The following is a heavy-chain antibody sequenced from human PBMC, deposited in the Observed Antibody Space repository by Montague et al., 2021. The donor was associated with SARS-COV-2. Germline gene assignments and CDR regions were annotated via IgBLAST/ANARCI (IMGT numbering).Heavy chain of an antibody. CDR2: IWYDGSNK. J-gene: IGHJ4*02. Sequence: SLRLSCAASGFTFSSYGMHWVRQAPGKGLEWVAVIWYDGSNKYYADSVKGRFTISRDNSKNTPYLQMNSLRAEDTAVYYCARDNAVAGSDPPTDYWGQGTLVTVSS. D-gene: IGHD6-19*01. V-gene: IGHV3-33*01. CDR3: ARDNAVAGSDPPTDY. CDR1: GFTFSSYG.